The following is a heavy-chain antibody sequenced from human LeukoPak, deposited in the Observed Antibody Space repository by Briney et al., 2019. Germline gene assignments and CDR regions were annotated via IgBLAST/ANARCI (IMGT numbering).Heavy chain of an antibody. V-gene: IGHV3-33*06. D-gene: IGHD1-26*01. Sequence: PGRSLRLSCAASGFTLSSYGMHWVRQAPGKGLEWVAVIWYDGSNKYYADSVKGRFTISRDNSKNTLYLQMNSLRAEDTAVYYCAKDVRSGSYSGPLWYWGQGTLVTVSS. CDR3: AKDVRSGSYSGPLWY. J-gene: IGHJ4*02. CDR2: IWYDGSNK. CDR1: GFTLSSYG.